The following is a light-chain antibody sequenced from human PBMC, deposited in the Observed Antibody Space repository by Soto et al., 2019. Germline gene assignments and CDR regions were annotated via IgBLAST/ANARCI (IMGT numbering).Light chain of an antibody. V-gene: IGLV2-14*01. CDR2: EVS. Sequence: QSVLTQPASVSGSPGQSITISCTGTNVDVGGYNYVSWYQHHPGKAPKLLVFEVSNRPSGVSNRFSGSKSGNTASLTISGLQSEDEPDYYCASYTIKTTYVFGSGTKVTVL. J-gene: IGLJ1*01. CDR3: ASYTIKTTYV. CDR1: NVDVGGYNY.